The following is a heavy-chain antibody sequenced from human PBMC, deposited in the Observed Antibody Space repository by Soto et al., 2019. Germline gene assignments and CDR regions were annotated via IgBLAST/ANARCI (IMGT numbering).Heavy chain of an antibody. V-gene: IGHV1-18*01. CDR1: GYTFTSYG. J-gene: IGHJ4*02. Sequence: QVQLVQSGAEVKKPGASVKVSCKASGYTFTSYGISWVRQAPGQGLEWMGWISAYNGKTNYAQKLQGSVTMTTDTTTSTDYMELSGLRSDDTAVYYCAKTFGYSYAIDYWGQETLVTVSS. D-gene: IGHD5-18*01. CDR3: AKTFGYSYAIDY. CDR2: ISAYNGKT.